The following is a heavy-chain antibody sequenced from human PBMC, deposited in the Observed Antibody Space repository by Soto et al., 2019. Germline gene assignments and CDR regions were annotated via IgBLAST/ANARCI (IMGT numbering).Heavy chain of an antibody. CDR2: IWYDGSNK. CDR3: ASLNDYGDDETDY. V-gene: IGHV3-33*01. D-gene: IGHD4-17*01. CDR1: GFTFSSYG. J-gene: IGHJ4*02. Sequence: GGSLRLSCAASGFTFSSYGMHWVRQAPGKGLEWVAVIWYDGSNKYYADSVKGRFTISRDNSKNTLYLQMNSLRAEDTAVYYCASLNDYGDDETDYWGQGTLVTVSS.